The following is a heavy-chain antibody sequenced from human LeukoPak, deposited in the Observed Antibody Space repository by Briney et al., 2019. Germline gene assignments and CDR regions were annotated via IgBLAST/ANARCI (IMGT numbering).Heavy chain of an antibody. J-gene: IGHJ5*02. D-gene: IGHD5-18*01. V-gene: IGHV1-69*06. CDR3: ARVGSWIQLWLRGWFDP. CDR2: IIPIFGTA. Sequence: SVKVSCKASGGTFSSYAISWVRQAPGQGLEWMGGIIPIFGTANYAQKFQGRVTITADKSTSTAYMELSSLRSEDTAVYYCARVGSWIQLWLRGWFDPRGPGTLVTVSS. CDR1: GGTFSSYA.